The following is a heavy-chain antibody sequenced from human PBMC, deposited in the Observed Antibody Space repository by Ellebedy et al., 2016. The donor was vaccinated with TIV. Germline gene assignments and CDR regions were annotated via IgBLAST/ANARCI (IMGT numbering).Heavy chain of an antibody. CDR2: INQDGGET. V-gene: IGHV3-7*03. CDR3: VKVVADANFYNGMDV. J-gene: IGHJ6*02. Sequence: GESLKISCVVSGFTFSTSWMSWVRQAPGKGLEWVANINQDGGETYYVDSVKGRFTISRDNAKNSLFLQMNSLRAEDTAVYYCVKVVADANFYNGMDVWGQGTTVTVSS. D-gene: IGHD2-15*01. CDR1: GFTFSTSW.